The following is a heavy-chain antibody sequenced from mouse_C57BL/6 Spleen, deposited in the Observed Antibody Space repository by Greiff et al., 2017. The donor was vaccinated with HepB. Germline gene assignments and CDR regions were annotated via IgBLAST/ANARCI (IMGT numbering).Heavy chain of an antibody. CDR3: TTPPPDYYGSSYRYFDV. CDR2: IEPEDGDT. V-gene: IGHV14-1*01. D-gene: IGHD1-1*01. J-gene: IGHJ1*03. CDR1: GFNIKDYY. Sequence: VQLQQSGAELVRPGASVKLSCTASGFNIKDYYMHWVKQRPEQGLEWIGRIEPEDGDTEYAPKFQGKATMTADTSSNKAYLQLSRLTSEDTAVYSCTTPPPDYYGSSYRYFDVWGTGATVTVAS.